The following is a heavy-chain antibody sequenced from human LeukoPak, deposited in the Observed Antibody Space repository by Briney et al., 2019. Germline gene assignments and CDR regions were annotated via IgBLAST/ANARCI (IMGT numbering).Heavy chain of an antibody. V-gene: IGHV1-2*02. Sequence: ASVKVSCKTSGYTFTGYYIHWVRQAPGQGLEWMGWINPNSGGTNYAQKFQGRVTMTKDTSVTTAYMELRRLTSDDTAVYYCARDDFDRDDSWFDPWGQGTLVTVSS. CDR2: INPNSGGT. D-gene: IGHD1-14*01. J-gene: IGHJ5*02. CDR1: GYTFTGYY. CDR3: ARDDFDRDDSWFDP.